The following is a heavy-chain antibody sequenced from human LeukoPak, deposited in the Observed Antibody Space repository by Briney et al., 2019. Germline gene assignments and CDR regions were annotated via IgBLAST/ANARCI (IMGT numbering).Heavy chain of an antibody. J-gene: IGHJ4*02. V-gene: IGHV4-31*03. CDR2: IYYTGIT. CDR3: ARDQEGRGYDY. CDR1: GGSISSGSHY. Sequence: KPSETLSLTCTVSGGSISSGSHYYQWIRQHPGKGLEWIGYIYYTGITSYNPSLKSRVTMSVDTSKNQFSLKLSSVTAADTAVYYCARDQEGRGYDYWGQGTLVTVSS. D-gene: IGHD5-18*01.